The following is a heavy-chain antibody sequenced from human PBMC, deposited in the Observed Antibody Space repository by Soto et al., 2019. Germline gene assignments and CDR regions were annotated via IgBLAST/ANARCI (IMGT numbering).Heavy chain of an antibody. Sequence: TLSLTCSVSCDSISTVDYFWAWVRQPPGQALEYIGYIYKSSTTYYNPSFESRVAISLDTSKSQFSLNVTYLTAADTAVYFCARGRYCLTGRCFPNWFDSLGQGTLVSVSS. CDR3: ARGRYCLTGRCFPNWFDS. V-gene: IGHV4-30-4*01. CDR2: IYKSSTT. J-gene: IGHJ5*01. D-gene: IGHD2-15*01. CDR1: CDSISTVDYF.